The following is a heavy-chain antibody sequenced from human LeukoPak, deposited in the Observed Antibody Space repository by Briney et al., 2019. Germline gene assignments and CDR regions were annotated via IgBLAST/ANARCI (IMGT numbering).Heavy chain of an antibody. CDR2: INWNAGST. D-gene: IGHD2-21*01. CDR3: ARAFKYSMSGYYFDY. CDR1: GFMFDDYD. Sequence: PGGSLRLSCAASGFMFDDYDMSWVRQAPGKGLEWVSRINWNAGSTAYADSVKGRFTISRDNAKNSLYLQMNSLRAEDTALYYCARAFKYSMSGYYFDYWGQGTLVTVSS. V-gene: IGHV3-20*04. J-gene: IGHJ4*02.